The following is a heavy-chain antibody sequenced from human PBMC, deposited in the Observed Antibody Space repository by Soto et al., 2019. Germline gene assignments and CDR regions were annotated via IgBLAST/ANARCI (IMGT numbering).Heavy chain of an antibody. V-gene: IGHV3-23*01. Sequence: GGSLRLSCAASGFTFSSYAMSWVRQAPGKGLEWVSAISGSGGSTYYADSVKGRFTTSRDNSKNTLYLQMNSLRAEDTAVYYCAKDKRDGYNYRCFDYWGQGTLVTVSS. D-gene: IGHD5-12*01. CDR2: ISGSGGST. CDR1: GFTFSSYA. CDR3: AKDKRDGYNYRCFDY. J-gene: IGHJ4*02.